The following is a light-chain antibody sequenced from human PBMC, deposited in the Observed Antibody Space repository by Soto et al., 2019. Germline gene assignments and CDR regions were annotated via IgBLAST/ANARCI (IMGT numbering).Light chain of an antibody. Sequence: DIQLTQSPSFMSASVGDRVTITCRASQGISSYLAWFQHKPRKAPKLLIYTASTLQSGVPSRFSASGSGTEFTLTISSLQPEDFATYYCQQRHSYPITFGQGTRLE. V-gene: IGKV1-9*01. CDR3: QQRHSYPIT. CDR1: QGISSY. CDR2: TAS. J-gene: IGKJ5*01.